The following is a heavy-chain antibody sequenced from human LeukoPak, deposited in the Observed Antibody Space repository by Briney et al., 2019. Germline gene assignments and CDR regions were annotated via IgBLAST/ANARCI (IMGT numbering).Heavy chain of an antibody. CDR2: ISGSGGST. D-gene: IGHD5-12*01. CDR3: AKHVGYSGYDLSRKPFDY. V-gene: IGHV3-23*01. J-gene: IGHJ4*02. Sequence: GRSLRLSCAASGFTFSSYGMHWVRQAPVKGLEWVSAISGSGGSTYYADAVKGRFTISRDNSKNTLYLQMNSLRAEDTAVYYCAKHVGYSGYDLSRKPFDYWGQGTLVTVSS. CDR1: GFTFSSYG.